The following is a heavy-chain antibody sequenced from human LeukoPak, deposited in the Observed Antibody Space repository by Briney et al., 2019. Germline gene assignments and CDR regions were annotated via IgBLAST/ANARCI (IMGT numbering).Heavy chain of an antibody. CDR2: INPNSGGT. CDR1: GYTFTGYY. CDR3: ARLRAVVTPDLQEHNWFDP. Sequence: GASVKVSCKASGYTFTGYYMHWVRQAPGQGLEWMGWINPNSGGTNYAQKFQGRVTMTRDTSISTAYMELSRLRSDDTAVYYCARLRAVVTPDLQEHNWFDPWGQGTLVTVSS. J-gene: IGHJ5*02. D-gene: IGHD4-23*01. V-gene: IGHV1-2*02.